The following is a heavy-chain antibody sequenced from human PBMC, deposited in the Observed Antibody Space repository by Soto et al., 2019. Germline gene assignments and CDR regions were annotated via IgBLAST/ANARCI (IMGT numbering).Heavy chain of an antibody. CDR1: GGSFSGYY. D-gene: IGHD2-2*01. CDR2: INHSGST. J-gene: IGHJ5*02. CDR3: ARGRRYCSSTSCKTGYYFDKKNWFDP. Sequence: SETLSLTCAVYGGSFSGYYWSWIRQPPGKGLEWIGEINHSGSTNYNPSLKSRVTISVDTSKNQFSLKLSSVTAADTAVYYCARGRRYCSSTSCKTGYYFDKKNWFDPWGQGTLVTVSS. V-gene: IGHV4-34*01.